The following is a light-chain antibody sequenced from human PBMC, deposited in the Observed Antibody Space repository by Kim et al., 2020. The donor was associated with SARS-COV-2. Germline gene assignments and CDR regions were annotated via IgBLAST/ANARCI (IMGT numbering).Light chain of an antibody. CDR1: NIGSKN. CDR3: QVWDSSSV. Sequence: VALGQTARITCGGNNIGSKNVHWYQQKPGQAPVLVIYRDSNRPSGIPERFSGSNSGNTATLTISRAQAGDEADYYCQVWDSSSVFGGGTQLTVL. V-gene: IGLV3-9*01. J-gene: IGLJ2*01. CDR2: RDS.